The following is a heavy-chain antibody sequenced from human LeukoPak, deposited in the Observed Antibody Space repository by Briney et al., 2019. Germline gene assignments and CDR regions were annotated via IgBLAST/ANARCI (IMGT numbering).Heavy chain of an antibody. V-gene: IGHV3-53*01. CDR1: GFTVSSNY. Sequence: GGSLRLSCAASGFTVSSNYMSWVRQAPGKGLEWVSVIYSGGSTYYADSVKGRFTISRDNSKNTLYLQMNSLRAEDTAVYYCARDGYDSSGYPLNYWGQGTLVTVSS. CDR2: IYSGGST. J-gene: IGHJ4*02. D-gene: IGHD3-22*01. CDR3: ARDGYDSSGYPLNY.